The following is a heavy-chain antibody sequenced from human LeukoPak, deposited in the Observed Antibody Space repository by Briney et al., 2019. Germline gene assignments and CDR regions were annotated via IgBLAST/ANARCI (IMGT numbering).Heavy chain of an antibody. Sequence: PSETLSLTCTGSGGSISSYYWSWIRQPSGKGLEWIGYIYYSGSINYNPSLKSRVTISVDTPKNQFSLKLSSVTAADTAVYYCARSGYSYDYAFDIWGQGTMVTVSS. J-gene: IGHJ3*02. V-gene: IGHV4-59*01. CDR2: IYYSGSI. CDR3: ARSGYSYDYAFDI. D-gene: IGHD5-18*01. CDR1: GGSISSYY.